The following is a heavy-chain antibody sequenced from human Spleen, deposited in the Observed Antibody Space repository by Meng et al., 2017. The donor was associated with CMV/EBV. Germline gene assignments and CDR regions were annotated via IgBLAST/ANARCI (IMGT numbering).Heavy chain of an antibody. CDR1: GFTFNKYW. V-gene: IGHV4-34*01. Sequence: ESLKISCVGSGFTFNKYWMSWIRQPPGKGLEWIGEINRRGSTNYTPSLKSRITISIDTSNNRFSLELSSVTAADTAVYYCARQGRVYFDYWGQGSLVTVS. CDR3: ARQGRVYFDY. J-gene: IGHJ4*02. CDR2: INRRGST.